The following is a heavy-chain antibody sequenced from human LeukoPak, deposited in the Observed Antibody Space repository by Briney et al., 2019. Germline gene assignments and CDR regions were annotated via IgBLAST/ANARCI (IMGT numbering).Heavy chain of an antibody. J-gene: IGHJ4*02. CDR3: ARDLWFGEFGLGY. D-gene: IGHD3-10*01. Sequence: PGGSLRLSCAASGFTFSSYTMNWVRQPPGKGLEWISSINTLSNDIHYRDSVKGRFTVSRDNARNSLFLQMNSLRADDTAIYYCARDLWFGEFGLGYWGQGVLVAVSS. CDR1: GFTFSSYT. CDR2: INTLSNDI. V-gene: IGHV3-21*01.